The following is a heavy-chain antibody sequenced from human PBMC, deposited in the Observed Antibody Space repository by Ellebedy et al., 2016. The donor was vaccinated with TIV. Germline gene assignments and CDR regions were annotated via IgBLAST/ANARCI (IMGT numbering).Heavy chain of an antibody. V-gene: IGHV3-48*01. J-gene: IGHJ4*02. D-gene: IGHD2-2*01. CDR2: ISSSSSTI. Sequence: GESLKISCAASGFTFSSYSMNWVRQAPGKGLEWVSYISSSSSTIYYADSVKGRFTISSDNAKNSLYLQRNSLRAEDTDVYYCARETYRTSHSYFDYWGQGTLVTVSS. CDR3: ARETYRTSHSYFDY. CDR1: GFTFSSYS.